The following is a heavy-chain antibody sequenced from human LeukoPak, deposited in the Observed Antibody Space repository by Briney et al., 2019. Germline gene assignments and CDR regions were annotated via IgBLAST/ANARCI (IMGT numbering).Heavy chain of an antibody. CDR3: ARDDEARITMVRGVNCDY. Sequence: GGSLRLSCAASGFTFSSYSMNWVRQAPGKGLEWVSSISSSSSYIYYADSVKGRFTISRDNAKNSLYLQMNSLRAEDTAVYYCARDDEARITMVRGVNCDYWGQGTLVTVSS. CDR2: ISSSSSYI. J-gene: IGHJ4*02. D-gene: IGHD3-10*01. V-gene: IGHV3-21*01. CDR1: GFTFSSYS.